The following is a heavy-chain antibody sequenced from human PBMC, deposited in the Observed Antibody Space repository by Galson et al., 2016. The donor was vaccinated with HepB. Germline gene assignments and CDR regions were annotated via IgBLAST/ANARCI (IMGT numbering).Heavy chain of an antibody. D-gene: IGHD6-13*01. Sequence: QSGAEVKKPGESLKISCKGSGYIFAAYWIAWVRQMPGKGLEWMGIIYPGDSDTSYSPSIQGPVTISVDRSINTAYLQWSSLEASDSALYYCARSGAAAGVDYWGRGTLVTVSS. J-gene: IGHJ4*02. V-gene: IGHV5-51*01. CDR3: ARSGAAAGVDY. CDR1: GYIFAAYW. CDR2: IYPGDSDT.